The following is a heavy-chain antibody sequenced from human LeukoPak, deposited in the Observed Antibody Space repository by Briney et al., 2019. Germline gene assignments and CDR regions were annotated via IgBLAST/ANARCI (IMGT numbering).Heavy chain of an antibody. CDR2: IYYSGSP. CDR1: GGSISSSDYY. CDR3: ARVASDYDSSAYTDAFDI. J-gene: IGHJ3*02. D-gene: IGHD3-22*01. Sequence: SETLSLTCTVSGGSISSSDYYWAWIRQPPGKGLEWIGSIYYSGSPYYNPSLKSRVTTSVDTSKNQFSLKLSSVTAADTAVYYCARVASDYDSSAYTDAFDIWGRGTMVTVSS. V-gene: IGHV4-39*07.